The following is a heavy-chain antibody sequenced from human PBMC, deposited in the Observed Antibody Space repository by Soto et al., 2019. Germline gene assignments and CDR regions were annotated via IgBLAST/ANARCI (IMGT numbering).Heavy chain of an antibody. D-gene: IGHD3-10*01. CDR2: IHDSGST. Sequence: SETLSLTCTVSGASISTYYWSWVRQPPGKGLEWIGYIHDSGSTYYNPSLKSRVTMSLDTSRNQFFLQLNSVTAADTAVYYCVRESAGSGKNNWFDPWGQGMLVTVSS. CDR3: VRESAGSGKNNWFDP. J-gene: IGHJ5*02. V-gene: IGHV4-59*01. CDR1: GASISTYY.